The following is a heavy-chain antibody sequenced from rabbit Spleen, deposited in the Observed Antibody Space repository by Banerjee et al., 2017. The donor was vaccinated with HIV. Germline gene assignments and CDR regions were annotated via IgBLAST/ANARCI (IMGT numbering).Heavy chain of an antibody. CDR3: ARETKWSVYAFDL. V-gene: IGHV1S40*01. CDR1: GFSFSSSYY. Sequence: QSLEESGGDLVKPGASLTLTCTASGFSFSSSYYMCWVRQAPGEGLEYIGFINTGGTTWYANWAKGRFTISKTSSTTVTLQMTSLTAADAATFFCARETKWSVYAFDLWGPGTLVT. J-gene: IGHJ4*01. D-gene: IGHD6-1*01. CDR2: INTGGTT.